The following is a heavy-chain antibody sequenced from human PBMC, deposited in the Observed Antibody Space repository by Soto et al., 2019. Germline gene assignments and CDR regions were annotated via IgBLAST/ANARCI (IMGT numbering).Heavy chain of an antibody. Sequence: SETLSLTCAVSGGSISSGGYSWSWIRQPPGKGLEWIGYIYHSGSTYYNPSLKSRVTISVDRSKNQFSLKLSSVTAADTAVYYCVRDLARSFTDHWGQGALVTVSS. J-gene: IGHJ5*02. CDR3: VRDLARSFTDH. CDR1: GGSISSGGYS. D-gene: IGHD3-16*02. CDR2: IYHSGST. V-gene: IGHV4-30-2*01.